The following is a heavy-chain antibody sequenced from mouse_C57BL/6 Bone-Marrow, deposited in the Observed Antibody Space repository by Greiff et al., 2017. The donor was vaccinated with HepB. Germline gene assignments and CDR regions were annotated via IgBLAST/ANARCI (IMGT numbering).Heavy chain of an antibody. J-gene: IGHJ4*01. Sequence: VQLVESGAELARPGASVKLSCKASGYTFPSYGISWVKQRTGQGLEWIGEIYPRSGNTYYNEKFKGKTTLTADKSSSTAYMELRSLTSEDSAVYFCANYYDSDYAMDYWGQGTSVTVSS. D-gene: IGHD1-1*01. CDR2: IYPRSGNT. CDR1: GYTFPSYG. CDR3: ANYYDSDYAMDY. V-gene: IGHV1-81*01.